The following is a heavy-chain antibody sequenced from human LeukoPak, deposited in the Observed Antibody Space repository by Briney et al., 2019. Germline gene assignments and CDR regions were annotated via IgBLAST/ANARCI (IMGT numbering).Heavy chain of an antibody. Sequence: SVKVSCKASGGTFSSYAISWVRQAPGQGLEWMGRIIPILGIANYAQKFQGRVTITADKSTSTGYMELSSLRSEDTAVYYCARKNTYYYDSSGYSLDYWGQGTLVTVSS. J-gene: IGHJ4*02. CDR3: ARKNTYYYDSSGYSLDY. V-gene: IGHV1-69*04. CDR2: IIPILGIA. CDR1: GGTFSSYA. D-gene: IGHD3-22*01.